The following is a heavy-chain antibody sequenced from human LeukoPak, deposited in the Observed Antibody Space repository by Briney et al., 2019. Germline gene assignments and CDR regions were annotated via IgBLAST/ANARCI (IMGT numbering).Heavy chain of an antibody. CDR3: AKDPRYCSSTSCYDRIYYFDY. D-gene: IGHD2-2*01. Sequence: GGSLRLSCAASGFTFSSYGMHWVRQAPGKGLEWVAVISYDGSNKYYADSVKGRFTISRDNSKNTLYLQMNSLRAEDTAVYYCAKDPRYCSSTSCYDRIYYFDYWGQETLVTVSS. CDR2: ISYDGSNK. J-gene: IGHJ4*02. V-gene: IGHV3-30*18. CDR1: GFTFSSYG.